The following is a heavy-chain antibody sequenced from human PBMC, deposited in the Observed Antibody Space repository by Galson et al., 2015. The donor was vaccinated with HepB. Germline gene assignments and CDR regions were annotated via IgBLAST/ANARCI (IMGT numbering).Heavy chain of an antibody. CDR2: MKQDGTEK. D-gene: IGHD4-17*01. CDR3: YDGHYSGR. Sequence: SLRLSCAASGFTFHNYWMNWVRHTPGKGLEWVASMKQDGTEKYYVASVWGRFTISGDTAKNSLFLQMNSLRAEDTAVYHCYDGHYSGRWGRGTQVTVSS. V-gene: IGHV3-7*01. J-gene: IGHJ4*02. CDR1: GFTFHNYW.